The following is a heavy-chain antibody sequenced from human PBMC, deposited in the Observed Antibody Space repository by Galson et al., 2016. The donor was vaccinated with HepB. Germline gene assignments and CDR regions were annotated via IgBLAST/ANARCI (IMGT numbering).Heavy chain of an antibody. CDR2: VFYGGNT. V-gene: IGHV4-39*07. J-gene: IGHJ5*02. Sequence: SETLSLTCTVSGDSINSVNDYWGWVRQPPGKGLEWVATVFYGGNTYSNPSLKSRLTVSIHAPKNQFSLRLSSVTAADTAVYYCMKVGTNIWHNNWFGPWGQGILVTVSS. D-gene: IGHD2-21*02. CDR3: MKVGTNIWHNNWFGP. CDR1: GDSINSVNDY.